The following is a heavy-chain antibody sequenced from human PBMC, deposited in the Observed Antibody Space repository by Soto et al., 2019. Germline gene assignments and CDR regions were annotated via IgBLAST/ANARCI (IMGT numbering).Heavy chain of an antibody. V-gene: IGHV1-69*04. CDR1: GGTFRSYT. Sequence: SVKVSCKSSGGTFRSYTISWVRQAPGQGLEWMGRIIPILGVTNYAQKFQGRVAITADKSTSTAYMELSSLRSEDTAVYYCAREGNYDILTGYYVTHWGQGTLVTVSS. CDR2: IIPILGVT. D-gene: IGHD3-9*01. CDR3: AREGNYDILTGYYVTH. J-gene: IGHJ4*02.